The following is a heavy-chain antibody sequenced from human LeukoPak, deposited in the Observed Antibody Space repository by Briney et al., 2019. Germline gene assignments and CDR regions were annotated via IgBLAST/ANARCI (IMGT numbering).Heavy chain of an antibody. J-gene: IGHJ6*02. V-gene: IGHV4-59*12. Sequence: SETLSLTCTVSGGSISSYYWSWIRQPPGKGLEWIGYIYYSGSTYYNPSLKSRVTISVDTSKNQFSLKLSSVTAADTAVYYCARGGGYSYGYWAKYYYYYYGMDVWGQGTTVTVSS. CDR1: GGSISSYY. CDR3: ARGGGYSYGYWAKYYYYYYGMDV. CDR2: IYYSGST. D-gene: IGHD5-18*01.